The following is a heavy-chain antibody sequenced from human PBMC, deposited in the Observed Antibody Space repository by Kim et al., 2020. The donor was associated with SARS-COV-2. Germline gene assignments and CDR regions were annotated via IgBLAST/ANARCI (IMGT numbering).Heavy chain of an antibody. V-gene: IGHV4-39*01. Sequence: YYNQSLTSRVTISVDTSKNQFSLKLSSVTAADTAVYYCARLLRYFGQFDPWGQGTLVTVSS. J-gene: IGHJ5*02. D-gene: IGHD3-9*01. CDR3: ARLLRYFGQFDP.